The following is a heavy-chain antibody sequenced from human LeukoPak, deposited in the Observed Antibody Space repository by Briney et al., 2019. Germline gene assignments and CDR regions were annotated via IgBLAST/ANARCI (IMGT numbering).Heavy chain of an antibody. D-gene: IGHD2-2*01. V-gene: IGHV1-18*01. Sequence: ASVKVSCKASGYTFTSYGISWVRQAPGQGLEWMGWISAYNGNTNYAQKLQGRVTMTTDTSTSTAYRELRSLRSDDTAVYYCASAVIVVVPAAIAWRHGMDVWGQGTTVTVSS. CDR2: ISAYNGNT. CDR1: GYTFTSYG. CDR3: ASAVIVVVPAAIAWRHGMDV. J-gene: IGHJ6*02.